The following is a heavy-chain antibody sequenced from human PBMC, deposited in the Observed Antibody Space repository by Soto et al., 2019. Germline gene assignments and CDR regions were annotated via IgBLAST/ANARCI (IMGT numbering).Heavy chain of an antibody. CDR3: ARQGLSGYDYHFDY. Sequence: QVQLQESGPGLVKPSETLSLTCTVSGGSISSYYWSWIRQPPGKGLEWIGYIYYSGSTNYNPSLKSRVTISVDPSKNQFSLKLSSVTAADTAVYYCARQGLSGYDYHFDYWGQGTLVTVSS. J-gene: IGHJ4*02. CDR1: GGSISSYY. D-gene: IGHD5-12*01. V-gene: IGHV4-59*01. CDR2: IYYSGST.